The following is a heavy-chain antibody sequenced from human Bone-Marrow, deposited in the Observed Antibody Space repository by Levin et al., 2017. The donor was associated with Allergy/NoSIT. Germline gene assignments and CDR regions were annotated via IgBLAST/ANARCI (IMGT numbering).Heavy chain of an antibody. V-gene: IGHV4-61*09. CDR1: GVSITSGNYY. D-gene: IGHD5-24*01. CDR2: IYTSGNT. J-gene: IGHJ6*03. CDR3: ARVLQYYYYYMDV. Sequence: SQTLSLTCTVSGVSITSGNYYWSWIRQPAGKGLGWIGHIYTSGNTNYNPSLKSRVTISVDTSKNQFSLKLRSVTAADTAVYYCARVLQYYYYYMDVWGKGTTVTVSS.